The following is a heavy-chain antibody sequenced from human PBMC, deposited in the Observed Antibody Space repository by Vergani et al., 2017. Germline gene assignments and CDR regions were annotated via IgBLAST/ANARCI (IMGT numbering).Heavy chain of an antibody. D-gene: IGHD2-8*01. Sequence: VQLVESGGGVVQPGRSLRLSCAASGFTFSSYAMHWVRQAPGKGLEWVSSISSSSSYIYYADSVKGRFTISRDNAKNSLHLQMNNLRAEDTAVYYCARQSRDVFCTNGVCPLGYWGQGALVTVSS. CDR2: ISSSSSYI. V-gene: IGHV3-21*01. CDR1: GFTFSSYA. J-gene: IGHJ4*02. CDR3: ARQSRDVFCTNGVCPLGY.